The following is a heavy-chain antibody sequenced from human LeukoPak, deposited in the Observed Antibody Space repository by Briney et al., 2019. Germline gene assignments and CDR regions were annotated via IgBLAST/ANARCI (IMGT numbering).Heavy chain of an antibody. CDR3: ARGAAWIQLWPNWFDP. CDR2: INHSGST. V-gene: IGHV4-34*01. Sequence: SETLSLTCAVYGVSFSGYYWSWIRQPPGKGLEWIGEINHSGSTNYNPSLKSRVAISVDPPKNQFSLKLRSVTAADTAVYYCARGAAWIQLWPNWFDPWGQGTLVTVSS. D-gene: IGHD5-18*01. J-gene: IGHJ5*02. CDR1: GVSFSGYY.